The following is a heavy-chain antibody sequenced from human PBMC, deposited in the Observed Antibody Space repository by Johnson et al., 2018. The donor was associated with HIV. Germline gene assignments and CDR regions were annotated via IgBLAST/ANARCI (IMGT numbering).Heavy chain of an antibody. CDR2: ISYDGSNT. V-gene: IGHV3-30*04. CDR1: GFTFSSYA. D-gene: IGHD3-22*01. CDR3: ARDFDTSGSLDAFDI. Sequence: QVQLVESGGGVVQPGRSLRLSCAASGFTFSSYAMHWVRQAPGKGLEWVAVISYDGSNTYYADSVKGRFTISRDNAKNSLYLQMNSLRAEDTALYYCARDFDTSGSLDAFDIWGQGTMVTVSS. J-gene: IGHJ3*02.